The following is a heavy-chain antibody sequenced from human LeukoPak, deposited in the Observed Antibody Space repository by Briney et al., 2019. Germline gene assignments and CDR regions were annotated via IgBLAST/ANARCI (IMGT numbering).Heavy chain of an antibody. CDR1: GFTVSRND. Sequence: GGSLRLSCAASGFTVSRNDMSWVRQAPGRGPQWVSIIENGGSTYYAESVKGRLTISRDNSKNTLYLQMNSLRVEDTAVYYCARKVGYGYGIDIWGQGTMVTVSS. J-gene: IGHJ3*02. CDR3: ARKVGYGYGIDI. V-gene: IGHV3-53*01. D-gene: IGHD4-17*01. CDR2: IENGGST.